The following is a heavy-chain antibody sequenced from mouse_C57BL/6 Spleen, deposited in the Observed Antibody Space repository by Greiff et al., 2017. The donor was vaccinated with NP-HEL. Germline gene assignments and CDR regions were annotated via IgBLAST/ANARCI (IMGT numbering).Heavy chain of an antibody. CDR3: ARRQLRLLYYYAMDY. CDR1: GYTFTSYW. J-gene: IGHJ4*01. CDR2: IDTSDSYT. D-gene: IGHD3-2*02. V-gene: IGHV1-69*01. Sequence: VQLQQPGAELVMPGASVKLSCKASGYTFTSYWMHWVKQRPGQGLEWIGEIDTSDSYTNYNQKVKGKSTLTVDKSSSTAYIQLSSLTSEDSAVYYCARRQLRLLYYYAMDYWGQGTSVTVSS.